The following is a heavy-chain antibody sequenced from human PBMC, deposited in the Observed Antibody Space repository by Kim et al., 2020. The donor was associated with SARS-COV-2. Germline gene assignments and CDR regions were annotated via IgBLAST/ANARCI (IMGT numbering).Heavy chain of an antibody. Sequence: RFTISRDNSKNTLYLQMNSLRAEDTAVYYCAKVLRDYDYVWGSSRDAFDIWGQGTMVTVSS. J-gene: IGHJ3*02. V-gene: IGHV3-23*01. CDR3: AKVLRDYDYVWGSSRDAFDI. D-gene: IGHD3-16*01.